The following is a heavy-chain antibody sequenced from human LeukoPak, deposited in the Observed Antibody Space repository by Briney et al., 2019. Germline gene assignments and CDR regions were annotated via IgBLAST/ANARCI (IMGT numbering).Heavy chain of an antibody. CDR1: GFTFSSYE. D-gene: IGHD4-11*01. J-gene: IGHJ4*02. Sequence: GGSLRLSCAASGFTFSSYEMNWVRQAPGKGLEWVSYISSSGSTIYYADSVKGRFTISRDNAKNSLYLQMNSLRAEDTALYYCARGTTHAPLDYWGQGTLVTVSS. V-gene: IGHV3-48*03. CDR2: ISSSGSTI. CDR3: ARGTTHAPLDY.